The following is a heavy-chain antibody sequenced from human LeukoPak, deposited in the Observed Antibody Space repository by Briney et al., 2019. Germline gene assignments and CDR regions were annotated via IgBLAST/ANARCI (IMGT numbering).Heavy chain of an antibody. CDR1: GFTFSSYA. CDR3: LANDY. CDR2: ISYDGSNK. Sequence: GRSLRLSSAASGFTFSSYATHWVRQAPGKGLEWVAVISYDGSNKYYADSVKGRFTISRDNSKNTLYLQMNSLRAEDTAVYYCLANDYWGQGTLVTVSS. J-gene: IGHJ4*02. V-gene: IGHV3-30-3*01.